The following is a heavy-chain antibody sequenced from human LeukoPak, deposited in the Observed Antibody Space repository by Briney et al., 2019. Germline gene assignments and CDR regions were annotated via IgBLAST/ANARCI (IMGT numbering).Heavy chain of an antibody. Sequence: SETLSLTCTVSGGSISSYYWSWIRQPPGKGLEWIGYIYYSGSTNYNPSLKSRVTISVDTSKNQFSLRLSSVTAADTAVYYCARLGYYGSGSYPNYWGQGTLVTVSS. CDR2: IYYSGST. CDR1: GGSISSYY. V-gene: IGHV4-59*01. J-gene: IGHJ4*02. CDR3: ARLGYYGSGSYPNY. D-gene: IGHD3-10*01.